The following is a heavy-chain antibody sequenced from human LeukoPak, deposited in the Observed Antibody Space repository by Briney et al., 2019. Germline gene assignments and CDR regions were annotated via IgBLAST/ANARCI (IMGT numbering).Heavy chain of an antibody. J-gene: IGHJ3*02. CDR3: ARPRGGWFDPFDI. CDR2: ISYSGST. V-gene: IGHV4-39*01. D-gene: IGHD6-19*01. Sequence: PSETLSLTCNVSGGSIGSTRYLWGWVRQPPGKGLEWIGSISYSGSTHYNPSLQSRFTISVDTSKNQFSLKVTSVTASDTAVYYCARPRGGWFDPFDIWGQGTLVTVSS. CDR1: GGSIGSTRYL.